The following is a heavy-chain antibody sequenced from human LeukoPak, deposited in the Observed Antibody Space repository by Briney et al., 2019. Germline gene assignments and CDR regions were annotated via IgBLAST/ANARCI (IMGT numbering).Heavy chain of an antibody. CDR3: ARVEYSNDWFDP. D-gene: IGHD4-11*01. CDR2: IYYSGST. V-gene: IGHV4-39*07. J-gene: IGHJ5*02. CDR1: GGSISSSSYY. Sequence: PSETLSLTCTVSGGSISSSSYYWGWIRQPPGKGLEWIGSIYYSGSTYYNPSLKSRVTISVDTSKNQFSLKLSSVTAADTAVYYCARVEYSNDWFDPWGQGTLVTVSS.